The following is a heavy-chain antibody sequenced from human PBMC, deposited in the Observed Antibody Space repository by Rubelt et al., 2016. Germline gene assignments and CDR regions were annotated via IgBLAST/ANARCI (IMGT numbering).Heavy chain of an antibody. CDR2: IYYSGST. CDR3: ARDYWQRHLIDY. J-gene: IGHJ4*02. V-gene: IGHV4-39*07. Sequence: QLQLQESGPGLVKPSETLSLTCTVSGGSISSSSYYWGWIRQPPGKGLEWIGSIYYSGSTYYNPSLKSRGTISVDTSKNQFSLKLSSVTAADTAVYYCARDYWQRHLIDYWGQGTLVTVSS. CDR1: GGSISSSSYY. D-gene: IGHD2-8*02.